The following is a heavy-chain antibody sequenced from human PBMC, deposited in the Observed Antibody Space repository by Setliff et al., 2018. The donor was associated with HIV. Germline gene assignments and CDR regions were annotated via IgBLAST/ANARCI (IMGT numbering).Heavy chain of an antibody. CDR2: INPNSGGT. V-gene: IGHV1-2*02. Sequence: GASVKVSCKASGYTFTSYDINWVRQATGQGLEWMGWINPNSGGTNYAQKFQGRVTMTRDTSSSTAYMELSSLRSDNTAMYYCARGVGSSWFDSWGQGTPVTVSS. CDR1: GYTFTSYD. D-gene: IGHD1-26*01. J-gene: IGHJ5*01. CDR3: ARGVGSSWFDS.